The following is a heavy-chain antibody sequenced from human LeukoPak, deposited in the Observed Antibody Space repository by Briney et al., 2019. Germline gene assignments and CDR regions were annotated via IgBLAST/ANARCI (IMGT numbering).Heavy chain of an antibody. V-gene: IGHV3-30*18. CDR3: AKDLRPYCSSTSCYSDY. D-gene: IGHD2-2*01. CDR1: GFTFSSYG. Sequence: GGSLRLSCAASGFTFSSYGMHWVRQAPGKGLEWVAVISYDGSNKYYADSVKGRFTISRDNSKNTLYLQMNSLRAEDTAVYYCAKDLRPYCSSTSCYSDYWGQGTLVTVSS. J-gene: IGHJ4*02. CDR2: ISYDGSNK.